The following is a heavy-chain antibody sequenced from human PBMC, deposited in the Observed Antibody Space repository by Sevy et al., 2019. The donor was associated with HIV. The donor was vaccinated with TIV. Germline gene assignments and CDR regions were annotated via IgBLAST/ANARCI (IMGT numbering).Heavy chain of an antibody. J-gene: IGHJ4*02. V-gene: IGHV3-74*01. CDR2: INSDGSST. Sequence: GGSLRLSCAASGFTFSSYWMHWVRQAPGKGLVWVSRINSDGSSTSYVDSVKGRFTISRDNAKNTLYLQMNSLRAEDTAVYYCARGESTVTLDYWGQGTLVTVSS. CDR3: ARGESTVTLDY. CDR1: GFTFSSYW. D-gene: IGHD4-17*01.